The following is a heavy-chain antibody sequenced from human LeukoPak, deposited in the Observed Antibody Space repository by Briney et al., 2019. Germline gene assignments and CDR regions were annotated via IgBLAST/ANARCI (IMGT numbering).Heavy chain of an antibody. CDR1: GYTFTSYG. CDR2: ISAYNGNT. D-gene: IGHD2-2*02. Sequence: ASVKVSCKASGYTFTSYGISWVRQAPGQGLEWMGWISAYNGNTNYAQKLQGRVTMTTDTSTSTAYMKLRSLRSDDTAVYYCARDRYCSSTSCYKRGYGMDVWGQGTTVTVSS. CDR3: ARDRYCSSTSCYKRGYGMDV. V-gene: IGHV1-18*01. J-gene: IGHJ6*02.